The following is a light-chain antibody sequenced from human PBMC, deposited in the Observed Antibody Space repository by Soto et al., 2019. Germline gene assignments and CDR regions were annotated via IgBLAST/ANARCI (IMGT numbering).Light chain of an antibody. CDR2: DVS. Sequence: EIVMTQSPDTLSVSPGERATLTCRAGQAVTTNFAWYQQKSGQSPRLLIYDVSIRATGVPARFSATGSETDFTLTISGLQSGDSAVYFCQQYNNWPFSFGQGTRLEIK. J-gene: IGKJ5*01. V-gene: IGKV3-15*01. CDR1: QAVTTN. CDR3: QQYNNWPFS.